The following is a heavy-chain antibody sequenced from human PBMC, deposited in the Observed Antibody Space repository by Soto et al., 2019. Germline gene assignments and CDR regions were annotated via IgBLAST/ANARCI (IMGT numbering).Heavy chain of an antibody. CDR1: GYTFSSYH. CDR2: VNPNSNET. Sequence: QVQLVQSGAEVKKPGASVKVSCEASGYTFSSYHISWVRQASGQGLEWMGWVNPNSNETDYAQKVQGRVTMTGNTSIRTAYTELSSLRSDDTAVYYCVRSGRRSGIDYWGQGTLVTVSS. J-gene: IGHJ4*02. CDR3: VRSGRRSGIDY. D-gene: IGHD5-12*01. V-gene: IGHV1-8*01.